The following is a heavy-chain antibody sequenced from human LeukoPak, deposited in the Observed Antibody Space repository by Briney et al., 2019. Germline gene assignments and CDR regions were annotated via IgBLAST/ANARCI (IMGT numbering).Heavy chain of an antibody. CDR2: ISGSGGST. Sequence: GGSLRLSCAASGFTFSSYAMSWVRQAPGKGLEWVSAISGSGGSTYYADSVKGRFTISRDNAKNSLYLQMNSLRAEDTAVYYCARPVSGSYPYYFDYWGQGTLVTVSS. D-gene: IGHD1-26*01. J-gene: IGHJ4*02. CDR1: GFTFSSYA. CDR3: ARPVSGSYPYYFDY. V-gene: IGHV3-23*01.